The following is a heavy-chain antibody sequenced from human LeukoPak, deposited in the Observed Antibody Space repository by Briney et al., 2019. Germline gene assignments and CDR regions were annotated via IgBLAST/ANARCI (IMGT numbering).Heavy chain of an antibody. D-gene: IGHD3-3*01. CDR2: IRYDGSNK. CDR3: AKDTIFEHCFDY. J-gene: IGHJ4*02. CDR1: GFTFSSYG. Sequence: GGSLRLSCAASGFTFSSYGMHWVRQAPGKGLEWVAFIRYDGSNKYYADSVKGRFTISRDNSKNTLYLQMNSLRAEDTAVYYCAKDTIFEHCFDYWGQGTLVTVSS. V-gene: IGHV3-30*02.